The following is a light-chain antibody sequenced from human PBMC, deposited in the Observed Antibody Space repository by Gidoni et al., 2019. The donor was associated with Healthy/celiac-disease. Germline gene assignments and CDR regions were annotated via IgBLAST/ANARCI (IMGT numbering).Light chain of an antibody. CDR1: QSISSY. Sequence: DIQMTQSPSSLSASVGDRVTITCRASQSISSYLNWYQQKPGKAPKLLIYAASSLQSGVPSRFSGSGSGTDFPLTISSLQPEDFATYYCQQSYSTLFTFGPXTKVDIK. V-gene: IGKV1-39*01. J-gene: IGKJ3*01. CDR3: QQSYSTLFT. CDR2: AAS.